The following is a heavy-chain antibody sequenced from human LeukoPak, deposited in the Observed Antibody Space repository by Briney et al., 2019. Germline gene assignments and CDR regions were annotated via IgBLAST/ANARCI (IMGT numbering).Heavy chain of an antibody. J-gene: IGHJ2*01. CDR1: GASLSRYH. Sequence: PSETLSLTCTVSGASLSRYHWSWIRQPPGKGLEWIGFVYYSGSTNYNPSLKSRVTMSVDTSNSQFSLKLNSVTAADTAVYYCVRRDSSTYWYFDLWGRGTLVTVSS. D-gene: IGHD6-13*01. V-gene: IGHV4-59*08. CDR3: VRRDSSTYWYFDL. CDR2: VYYSGST.